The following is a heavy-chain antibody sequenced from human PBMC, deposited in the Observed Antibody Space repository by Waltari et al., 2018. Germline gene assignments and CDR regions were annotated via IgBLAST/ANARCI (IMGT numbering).Heavy chain of an antibody. J-gene: IGHJ2*01. D-gene: IGHD1-26*01. V-gene: IGHV5-51*01. CDR3: ARSDEVLLLHWYFDL. CDR1: GYSFTSYW. CDR2: IYPGDSDT. Sequence: EVQLVQSGAEVKKLGESLKISCKGSGYSFTSYWIGWVPKLPGKGLEWMGIIYPGDSDTRYSPSFQGQVTISADKSISTAYLQWSSLKASDTAMYYCARSDEVLLLHWYFDLWGRGTLVTVSS.